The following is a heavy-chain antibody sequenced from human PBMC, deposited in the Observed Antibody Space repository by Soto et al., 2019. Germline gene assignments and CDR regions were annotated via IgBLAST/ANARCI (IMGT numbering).Heavy chain of an antibody. CDR3: ARQLHLHGVVNYYGMDV. J-gene: IGHJ6*02. D-gene: IGHD3-3*01. V-gene: IGHV1-69*13. Sequence: SVKVSCKASGGTFSSYAISWVRQAPGQGLEWMGGIIPIFGTANYAQKFQGRVTITADGSTSTAYMELSSLRSEDTAVYYCARQLHLHGVVNYYGMDVWGQGTTVTVSS. CDR1: GGTFSSYA. CDR2: IIPIFGTA.